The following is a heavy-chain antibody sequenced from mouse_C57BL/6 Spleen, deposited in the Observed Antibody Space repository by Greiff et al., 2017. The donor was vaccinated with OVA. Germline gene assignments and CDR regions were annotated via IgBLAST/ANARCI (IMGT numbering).Heavy chain of an antibody. CDR3: ARSPYYGSIYWYFAV. Sequence: QVQLQQSDAELVKPGASVTISCKVSGYTFTDHTIHWMKQRPEQGLEWIGYIYPRDGSTKYNEKFKGKATLTADKSSSTAYMQLNSLTSEDSAVXFCARSPYYGSIYWYFAVWGTGTTVTVSS. J-gene: IGHJ1*03. D-gene: IGHD1-1*01. CDR1: GYTFTDHT. V-gene: IGHV1-78*01. CDR2: IYPRDGST.